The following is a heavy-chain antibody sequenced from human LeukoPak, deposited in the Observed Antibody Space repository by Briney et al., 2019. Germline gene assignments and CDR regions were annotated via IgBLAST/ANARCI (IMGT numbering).Heavy chain of an antibody. CDR3: AREFYYDSSFSFDI. CDR1: VDSIINYY. CDR2: IYCTGCT. D-gene: IGHD3-22*01. V-gene: IGHV4-59*01. J-gene: IGHJ3*02. Sequence: SETLSLTCTVSVDSIINYYWSWIRQPPGKGLEWIVYIYCTGCTTYNASLKSRVTISVDTSKNQFSLKLRSVTAADTAVYYCAREFYYDSSFSFDIWGQGAMVTVSS.